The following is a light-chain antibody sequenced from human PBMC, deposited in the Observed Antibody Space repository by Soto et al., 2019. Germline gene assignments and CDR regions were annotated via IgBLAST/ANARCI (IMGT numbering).Light chain of an antibody. V-gene: IGKV3-20*01. CDR2: GAS. CDR1: QSVSSTY. Sequence: EIVLTQSPGTLSLSPGERATLSCRASQSVSSTYLAWYQQKPGQAPRLLIYGASSRATAIPDRFSGSGSGTDFTLTITRLEPEDFAVYYCQQYCNSPITFGPGTKVDI. CDR3: QQYCNSPIT. J-gene: IGKJ3*01.